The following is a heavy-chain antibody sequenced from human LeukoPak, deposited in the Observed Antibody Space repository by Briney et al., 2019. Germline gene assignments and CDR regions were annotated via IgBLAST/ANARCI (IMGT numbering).Heavy chain of an antibody. Sequence: GGSLRLSCAASVFTFSSYWMTWVRQAPGKGLEWVANIKQDGSEKYYVDSVKGRFTISRDNAKNTLYLQMNSLRAEDTAVYYCAKDDNYIRFSSWGQGTLVTVSS. CDR2: IKQDGSEK. CDR1: VFTFSSYW. CDR3: AKDDNYIRFSS. V-gene: IGHV3-7*03. J-gene: IGHJ5*02. D-gene: IGHD3-16*01.